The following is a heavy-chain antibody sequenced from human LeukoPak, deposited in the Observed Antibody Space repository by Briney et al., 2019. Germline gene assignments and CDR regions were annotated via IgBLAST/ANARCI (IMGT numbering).Heavy chain of an antibody. V-gene: IGHV5-51*01. CDR1: GYSFTSYW. D-gene: IGHD3-22*01. CDR3: ATSYYYDSSGSTDAFDI. J-gene: IGHJ3*02. CDR2: IYPGDSDT. Sequence: GESLKISCKGSGYSFTSYWIGWVRQMPGKGLEWMGIIYPGDSDTRYSPSFQGQVTISADKSISTAYLQWSSLRASDTAMYYCATSYYYDSSGSTDAFDIWGQGTMVTVSS.